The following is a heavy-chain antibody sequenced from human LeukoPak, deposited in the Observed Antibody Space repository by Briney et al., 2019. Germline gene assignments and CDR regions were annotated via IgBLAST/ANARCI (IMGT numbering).Heavy chain of an antibody. CDR1: GFTFSIYA. V-gene: IGHV3-23*01. CDR3: AKGTSRDASVNFFDY. D-gene: IGHD5-24*01. J-gene: IGHJ4*02. CDR2: ISGSGGST. Sequence: TGGSLRLSCAASGFTFSIYAMSWVRQAPGKGLEWVSAISGSGGSTYYADSVKGRFTISRDNSKNTLYLQMNSLRAEDTAVYYCAKGTSRDASVNFFDYWGQGTLVTVSS.